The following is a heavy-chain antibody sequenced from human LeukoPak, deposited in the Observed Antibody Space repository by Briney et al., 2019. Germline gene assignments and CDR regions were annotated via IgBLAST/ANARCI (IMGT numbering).Heavy chain of an antibody. CDR2: ISAYNGNT. CDR1: GYIFTSYA. D-gene: IGHD1-26*01. CDR3: ARGESSGIDY. J-gene: IGHJ4*02. Sequence: ASVKVSCKASGYIFTSYAISWVRQAPGQGLEWMGWISAYNGNTNYAQNLQGRVTMTTDTSTNTAYMELRSLRSADTAVYYCARGESSGIDYWGQGTLVTVSS. V-gene: IGHV1-18*01.